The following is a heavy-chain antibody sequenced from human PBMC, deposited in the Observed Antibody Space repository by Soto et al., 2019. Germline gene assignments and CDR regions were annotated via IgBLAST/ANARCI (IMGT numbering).Heavy chain of an antibody. CDR2: IYHSGST. CDR1: GGSISSGGYS. Sequence: SETLSLTCAVSGGSISSGGYSWSWIRQPPGKGLEWIGYIYHSGSTYYNPSLKSRVTISVDRSKNQFSLKLSSVTAADTAVYYCARGLHYGSGSYYKGPQNWFDTWGQGTLVTVSS. D-gene: IGHD3-10*01. CDR3: ARGLHYGSGSYYKGPQNWFDT. V-gene: IGHV4-30-2*01. J-gene: IGHJ5*02.